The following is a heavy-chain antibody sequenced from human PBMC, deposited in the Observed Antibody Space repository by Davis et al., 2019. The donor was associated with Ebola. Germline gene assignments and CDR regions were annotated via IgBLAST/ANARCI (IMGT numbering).Heavy chain of an antibody. D-gene: IGHD4-11*01. Sequence: GESLKISCAASGFTFSSYAMSWVRQAPGKGLEWVANIKQDGSEQYYMDSVKGRFTISRDNAKNSLYLQMNSLRAEDTAVYYCARSSNLAYWGQGTLVTVSS. CDR1: GFTFSSYA. CDR2: IKQDGSEQ. J-gene: IGHJ4*02. V-gene: IGHV3-7*03. CDR3: ARSSNLAY.